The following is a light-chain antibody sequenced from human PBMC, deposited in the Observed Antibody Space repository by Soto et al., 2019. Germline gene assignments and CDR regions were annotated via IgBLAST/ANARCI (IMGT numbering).Light chain of an antibody. CDR1: QSVSTN. CDR2: GAS. CDR3: QQYNYRPPYT. V-gene: IGKV3-15*01. Sequence: ETVMTQSPATLSMSPGERVTLSCRASQSVSTNVAWYQQKPGQAPRLLIYGASTRATGIPPRFSGSGYATEFTLTLSSLQTEDFAVYYCQQYNYRPPYTFGQGTKLEMK. J-gene: IGKJ2*01.